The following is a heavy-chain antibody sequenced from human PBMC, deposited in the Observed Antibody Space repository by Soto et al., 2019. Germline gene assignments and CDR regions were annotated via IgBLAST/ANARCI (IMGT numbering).Heavy chain of an antibody. D-gene: IGHD4-17*01. CDR2: IFSGTGT. CDR3: ARAVTTGYYYGMDV. J-gene: IGHJ6*02. V-gene: IGHV3-66*01. Sequence: EVQLVESGGGLVQPGGSLRLSCAASGFTVNSNYMSWVRQAPGKGLEWVSVIFSGTGTHYADSVKGRFTISRDNSKNTVYLQMNSLRAEDRAVYYCARAVTTGYYYGMDVWGQGTTVTVSS. CDR1: GFTVNSNY.